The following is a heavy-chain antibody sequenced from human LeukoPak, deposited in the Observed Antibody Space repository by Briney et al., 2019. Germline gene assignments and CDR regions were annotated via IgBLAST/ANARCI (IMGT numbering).Heavy chain of an antibody. Sequence: GASVKVSCKTSGYIFNSYGISWVRQAPGQGLEWMGWISAYNGHTNSAKNFQGRVTMTTDTSTSTAYMELRSLRSDDTAVYYCARDRPYSGSYFWDHWGQGTLVTVSS. V-gene: IGHV1-18*01. J-gene: IGHJ4*02. CDR1: GYIFNSYG. CDR3: ARDRPYSGSYFWDH. D-gene: IGHD1-26*01. CDR2: ISAYNGHT.